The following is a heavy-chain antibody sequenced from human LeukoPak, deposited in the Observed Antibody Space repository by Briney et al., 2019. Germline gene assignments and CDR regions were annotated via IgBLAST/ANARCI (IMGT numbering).Heavy chain of an antibody. Sequence: GASVTVSCKASGYTFTSYGISWVRQAPGQGLEWMGWISAYNGNTNYAQKLQGRVTMTTDTSTSTAYMELRSLRSDDTAVYYCARDLHPNYDSSGYYYWSWFDPWGQGTLVTVSS. D-gene: IGHD3-22*01. V-gene: IGHV1-18*01. CDR3: ARDLHPNYDSSGYYYWSWFDP. J-gene: IGHJ5*02. CDR2: ISAYNGNT. CDR1: GYTFTSYG.